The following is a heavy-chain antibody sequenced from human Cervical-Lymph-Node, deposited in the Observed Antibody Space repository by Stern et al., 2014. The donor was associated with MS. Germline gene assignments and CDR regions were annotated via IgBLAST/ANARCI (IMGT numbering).Heavy chain of an antibody. J-gene: IGHJ5*02. D-gene: IGHD3-22*01. CDR2: ISYDGDNK. V-gene: IGHV3-30*18. Sequence: QVQLVESGGGVVQPGRSLRLSCAASGFTFSLYDMHWVRQAPGKGLEWVAVISYDGDNKFYTDSVKGRFTISRDSSKSTLYLQLNSLRPEDTAIYYCAKDPRIYDSSGYLEAWGQGTLVTVSS. CDR1: GFTFSLYD. CDR3: AKDPRIYDSSGYLEA.